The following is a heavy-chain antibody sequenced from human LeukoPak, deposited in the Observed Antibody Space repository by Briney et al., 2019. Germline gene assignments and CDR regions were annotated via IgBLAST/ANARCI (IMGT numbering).Heavy chain of an antibody. V-gene: IGHV3-21*01. CDR3: ARAEMATVFDY. D-gene: IGHD5-24*01. Sequence: GGSLRLSWAVSGFTFSSYTMNWVRQTPGKGLEWVSSISSSGSYIYYADSVKGRFTISRDNVRNSLYLQMNSLRAEDTAVYYCARAEMATVFDYWGQGTLVTVSS. CDR2: ISSSGSYI. CDR1: GFTFSSYT. J-gene: IGHJ4*02.